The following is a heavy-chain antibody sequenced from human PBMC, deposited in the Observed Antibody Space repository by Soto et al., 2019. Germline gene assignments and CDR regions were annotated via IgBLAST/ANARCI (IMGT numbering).Heavy chain of an antibody. Sequence: PGGSLRLSCAASGFTFDDYAMHWVRQAPGKGLEWVSGISWNSGSIGYADSVKGRFTISRDNAKNTLYLQMNSLRAEDTAVYYCARHRGSSTTKTGYYYYYMDVWGKGTTVTVSS. D-gene: IGHD2-2*01. CDR3: ARHRGSSTTKTGYYYYYMDV. V-gene: IGHV3-9*01. CDR2: ISWNSGSI. J-gene: IGHJ6*03. CDR1: GFTFDDYA.